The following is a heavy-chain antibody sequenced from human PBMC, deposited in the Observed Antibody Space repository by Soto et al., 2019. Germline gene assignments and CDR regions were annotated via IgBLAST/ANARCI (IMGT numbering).Heavy chain of an antibody. CDR3: ARTSVLHYGLDV. J-gene: IGHJ6*02. Sequence: TLCLPSTVSAGSLSPRGCYWSWILQHPGKGLEWIAFIYYTGDTHYNPSLKTRVTIALDTSKSQFSLELTSVTAADTAVYYCARTSVLHYGLDVWGQGTTVT. V-gene: IGHV4-31*03. CDR1: AGSLSPRGCY. CDR2: IYYTGDT.